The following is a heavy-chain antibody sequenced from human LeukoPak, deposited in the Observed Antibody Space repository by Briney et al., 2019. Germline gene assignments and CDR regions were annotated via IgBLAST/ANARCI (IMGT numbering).Heavy chain of an antibody. J-gene: IGHJ5*02. CDR3: ARKSGYCSSTSCYTEWFDP. CDR2: IYYSGST. V-gene: IGHV4-39*01. D-gene: IGHD2-2*02. CDR1: GGSISSSSYY. Sequence: SETLSLTCTVSGGSISSSSYYWGWIRQPPGKGLEWIGSIYYSGSTHYNPSLKSRVTISVDTSKNQFSLKLSSVTAADTAVYYCARKSGYCSSTSCYTEWFDPWGQGTLVTVSS.